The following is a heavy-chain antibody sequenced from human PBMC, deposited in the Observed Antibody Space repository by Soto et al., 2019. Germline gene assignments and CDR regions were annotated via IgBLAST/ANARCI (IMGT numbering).Heavy chain of an antibody. Sequence: EVQLLESGGGLVQPGGSLRLSCAASGFTFSSYAMSWVRQAPGKGLEWVSAISGSGGSTYYADSVKGRFTISRDTSKNALYLEMNSLRAEDTAVYYCAKDWGIAVAGQGYFQHCGQGTLVTVSS. V-gene: IGHV3-23*01. J-gene: IGHJ1*01. D-gene: IGHD6-19*01. CDR1: GFTFSSYA. CDR2: ISGSGGST. CDR3: AKDWGIAVAGQGYFQH.